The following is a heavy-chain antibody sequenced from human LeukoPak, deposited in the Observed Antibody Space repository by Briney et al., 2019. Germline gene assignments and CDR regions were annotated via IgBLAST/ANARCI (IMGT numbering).Heavy chain of an antibody. V-gene: IGHV1-69*13. CDR3: ARDSGSYYHF. J-gene: IGHJ4*02. Sequence: ASVKVSCTASGGTFSSYAISWVRQAPGQGLEWMGGIIPIFGTANYAQKFQGRVRITADESTSTAYMELRSLRSEDTAVYYCARDSGSYYHFWGQGTMVTVSS. CDR1: GGTFSSYA. CDR2: IIPIFGTA. D-gene: IGHD1-26*01.